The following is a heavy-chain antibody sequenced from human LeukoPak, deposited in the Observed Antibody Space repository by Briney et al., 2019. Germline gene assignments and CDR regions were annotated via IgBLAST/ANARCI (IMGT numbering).Heavy chain of an antibody. V-gene: IGHV3-21*01. CDR3: ARDRGSHTSRYHDFDY. Sequence: GGSLRLSCAASGFTFRSYSMSWARQAPGRGREWGSSISSGSSYIYYADAVNGRFTISRDNSRNSLYLLMNSLRAEDTAIYYCARDRGSHTSRYHDFDYWGQGTLPTLPS. J-gene: IGHJ4*02. CDR1: GFTFRSYS. CDR2: ISSGSSYI. D-gene: IGHD2-2*01.